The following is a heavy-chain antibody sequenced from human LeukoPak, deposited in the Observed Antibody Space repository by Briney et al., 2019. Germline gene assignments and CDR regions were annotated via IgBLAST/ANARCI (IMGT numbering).Heavy chain of an antibody. V-gene: IGHV1-2*02. D-gene: IGHD2-2*01. CDR3: ARDPKSQLLLDY. J-gene: IGHJ4*02. Sequence: ASVKVSCKASGYTFTGSYMHWVRQAPGHGLEWMGWINPYSGAINYAQKFQGRVTLTRDTSISTAYMELSRLTSGDTAVYYCARDPKSQLLLDYWGQGTLVTVSS. CDR2: INPYSGAI. CDR1: GYTFTGSY.